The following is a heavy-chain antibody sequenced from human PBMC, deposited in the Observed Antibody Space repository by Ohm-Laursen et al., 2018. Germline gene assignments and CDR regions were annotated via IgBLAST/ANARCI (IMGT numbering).Heavy chain of an antibody. D-gene: IGHD3-22*01. CDR3: ARIGHYYDSSGYYKPFDY. CDR1: GFIFSSYG. V-gene: IGHV3-30*03. J-gene: IGHJ4*02. CDR2: ISYDGSNI. Sequence: SLRLSCTASGFIFSSYGMHWVRQAPGMGLEWVAVISYDGSNIYYADSVKGRFTISRDNSKNMLYLQMDSLRAEDTAIYYCARIGHYYDSSGYYKPFDYWGQGTLVTVSS.